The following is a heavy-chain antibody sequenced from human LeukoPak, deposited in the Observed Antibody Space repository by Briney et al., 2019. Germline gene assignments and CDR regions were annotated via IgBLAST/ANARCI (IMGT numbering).Heavy chain of an antibody. CDR1: GGSISSYY. D-gene: IGHD3-3*01. Sequence: SETLSLTCTVSGGSISSYYWSWIRQPPGKGLEWIGRIYTSGSTNYNPSLKSRVTMSVDTSKNQFSLKLSSVTAADTAVYYCARDVPPESGYYAYYYYYMDVWGKGTTVTVSS. CDR2: IYTSGST. V-gene: IGHV4-4*07. J-gene: IGHJ6*03. CDR3: ARDVPPESGYYAYYYYYMDV.